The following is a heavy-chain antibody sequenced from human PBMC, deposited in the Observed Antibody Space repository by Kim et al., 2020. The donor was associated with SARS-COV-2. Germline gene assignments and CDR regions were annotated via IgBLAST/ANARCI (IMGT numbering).Heavy chain of an antibody. CDR2: ISGSGGST. CDR1: GFTFSSYA. Sequence: GGSLRLSCAASGFTFSSYAMSWVRQAPGKGLEWVSAISGSGGSTYYADSVKGRFTISRDNSKNTLYLQMNSLRAEDTAVYYCSIFFISGGQWLVLDAFDIWGQGTMVTVSS. CDR3: SIFFISGGQWLVLDAFDI. J-gene: IGHJ3*02. D-gene: IGHD6-19*01. V-gene: IGHV3-23*01.